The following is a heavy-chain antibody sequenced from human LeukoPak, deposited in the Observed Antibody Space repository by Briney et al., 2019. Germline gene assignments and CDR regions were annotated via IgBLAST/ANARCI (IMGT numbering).Heavy chain of an antibody. Sequence: PGGSLRLSCVASGLTLDYYAMHWVRQAPGKGLEWVAGFSSDTDRIDYADSVKGRFTVSRDNAKNSFYLQMNSLRPEDTAVYYCGKDITPGGMDVWGQGTTVTVSS. J-gene: IGHJ6*02. D-gene: IGHD2-15*01. CDR2: FSSDTDRI. CDR3: GKDITPGGMDV. CDR1: GLTLDYYA. V-gene: IGHV3-9*01.